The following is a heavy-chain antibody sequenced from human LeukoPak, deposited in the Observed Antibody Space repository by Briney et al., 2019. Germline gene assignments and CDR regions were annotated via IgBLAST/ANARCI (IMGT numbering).Heavy chain of an antibody. CDR3: ARGTGGYYANFDY. V-gene: IGHV4-38-2*01. J-gene: IGHJ4*02. CDR1: GYSMSSGYY. D-gene: IGHD3-10*01. CDR2: IYHSGST. Sequence: SETLSLTCAVSGYSMSSGYYWGWIRQTPGKGLEWIGSIYHSGSTYYNPSLKSRVTISVDTSKNQFSLRLSSVTAADTAVYHCARGTGGYYANFDYWGQGTLVTVSS.